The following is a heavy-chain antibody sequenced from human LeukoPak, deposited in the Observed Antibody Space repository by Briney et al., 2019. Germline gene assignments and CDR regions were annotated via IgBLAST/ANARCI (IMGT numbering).Heavy chain of an antibody. J-gene: IGHJ6*03. CDR2: IRDRGDTT. Sequence: PGGSLRLSCAASGFTFNNYAMSWVRQAPGKGLEWVSAIRDRGDTTYYADSVKGRFTISRDNSKNTLYLQMNSLRVEDTAVYYCAKNRGAGSHYYYHMNVWGKGITVTVSS. CDR3: AKNRGAGSHYYYHMNV. D-gene: IGHD1-26*01. V-gene: IGHV3-23*01. CDR1: GFTFNNYA.